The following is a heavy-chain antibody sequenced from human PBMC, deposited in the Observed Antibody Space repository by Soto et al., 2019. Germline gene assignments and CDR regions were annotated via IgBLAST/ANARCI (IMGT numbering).Heavy chain of an antibody. CDR3: ARNQPQRYCSGGTCRPAYGMDV. D-gene: IGHD2-15*01. CDR1: GGSISSDSFY. V-gene: IGHV4-39*01. J-gene: IGHJ6*02. CDR2: IYYSGDT. Sequence: PSETLSLTCTVSGGSISSDSFYWAWIRQPPGKGLEWIGIIYYSGDTYYNPSLAGRLTMSVDTSNQFSLTRRSVTAADTALYYCARNQPQRYCSGGTCRPAYGMDVWGQGTTVTVS.